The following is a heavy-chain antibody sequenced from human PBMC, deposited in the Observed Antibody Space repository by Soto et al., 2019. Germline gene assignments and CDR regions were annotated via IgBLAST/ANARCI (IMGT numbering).Heavy chain of an antibody. V-gene: IGHV1-18*01. Sequence: GASVKVSCKASGYTFTSYGISWVRQAPGQGLEWMGWISAYNGNTNYAQKLQGRVTMTTDTSTSTAYLTLTSVTAADTAVYFCARARYYDWCFDLWGLGTPVTVS. CDR3: ARARYYDWCFDL. CDR2: ISAYNGNT. CDR1: GYTFTSYG. J-gene: IGHJ4*02. D-gene: IGHD3-9*01.